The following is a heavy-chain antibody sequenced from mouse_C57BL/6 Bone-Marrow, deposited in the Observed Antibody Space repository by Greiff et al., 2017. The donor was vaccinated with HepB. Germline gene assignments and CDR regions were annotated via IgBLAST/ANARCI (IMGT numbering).Heavy chain of an antibody. CDR1: GYTFTSYW. J-gene: IGHJ2*01. CDR3: ARLIYDGYLFDY. Sequence: QVQLKQPGAELVMPGASVKLSCKASGYTFTSYWMHWVKQRPGQGLEWIGEIDPSDSYTNYNQKFKGKSTLTVDKSSSTAYMQLSSLTSEDSAVYYCARLIYDGYLFDYWGHGATLTVSS. V-gene: IGHV1-69*01. CDR2: IDPSDSYT. D-gene: IGHD2-3*01.